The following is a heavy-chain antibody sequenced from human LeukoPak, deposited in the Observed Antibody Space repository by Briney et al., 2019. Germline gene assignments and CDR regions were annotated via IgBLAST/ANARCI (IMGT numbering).Heavy chain of an antibody. J-gene: IGHJ3*02. CDR2: ISGSGGST. D-gene: IGHD5-12*01. Sequence: PGGSLRLSCAASGFTFSSYAMSWVRQAPGKGLEWVSTISGSGGSTYYADSVKGRFTISRDNTKNSLYLQMNSLRVEDTAIYYCARAYSPPWITASYAFDTWGQGTMVTVSS. CDR1: GFTFSSYA. CDR3: ARAYSPPWITASYAFDT. V-gene: IGHV3-23*01.